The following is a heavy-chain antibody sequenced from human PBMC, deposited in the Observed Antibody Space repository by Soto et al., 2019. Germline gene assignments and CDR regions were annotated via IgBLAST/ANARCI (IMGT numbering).Heavy chain of an antibody. D-gene: IGHD2-15*01. J-gene: IGHJ4*02. CDR1: GFTFSSYA. Sequence: EVQLLESGGGLARHGGALRLCCTASGFTFSSYAMTWFRQSPGKGLAWVSGISGSGGTKHYTDAVKGRFTVSKDHSNNTVCLKMNSLRVEDTAVYYCARTQGIVMLPVPVGIVNRPKPTGFDYWGQGTLVTVST. CDR2: ISGSGGTK. CDR3: ARTQGIVMLPVPVGIVNRPKPTGFDY. V-gene: IGHV3-23*01.